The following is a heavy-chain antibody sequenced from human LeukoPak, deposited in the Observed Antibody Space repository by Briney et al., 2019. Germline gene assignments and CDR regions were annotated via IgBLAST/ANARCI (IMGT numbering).Heavy chain of an antibody. D-gene: IGHD3-3*01. CDR3: ARVGPYYDFWSGPSDY. V-gene: IGHV3-7*01. J-gene: IGHJ4*02. CDR1: GFTFSSYW. CDR2: IKQDGSEK. Sequence: GGSLRLSCAASGFTFSSYWMSWVRQAPGKGLEWVASIKQDGSEKYYVDSVKGRFTISRDNAKNSLYLQLNSLRAEDTAVYYCARVGPYYDFWSGPSDYWGQGTLVTVSS.